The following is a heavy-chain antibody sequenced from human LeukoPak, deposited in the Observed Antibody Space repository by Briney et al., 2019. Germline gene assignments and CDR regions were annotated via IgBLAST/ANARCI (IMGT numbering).Heavy chain of an antibody. J-gene: IGHJ4*02. CDR3: TRGAGWLIDY. CDR2: IYTTGTA. D-gene: IGHD3-16*01. Sequence: SETLSLTCTVSGDFISGSYWSWIRQPAGKGLEWIGRIYTTGTANYNPSLTSRVTISVDTSKNQFSLKLSSVTAADTAVYYCTRGAGWLIDYWGQGILVTVSS. CDR1: GDFISGSY. V-gene: IGHV4-4*07.